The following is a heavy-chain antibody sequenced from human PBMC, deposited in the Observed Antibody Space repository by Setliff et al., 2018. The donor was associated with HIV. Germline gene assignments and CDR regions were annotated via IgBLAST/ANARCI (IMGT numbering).Heavy chain of an antibody. CDR3: AREGVATPDEEGFYFDQ. D-gene: IGHD6-13*01. CDR1: GYAFSNYG. V-gene: IGHV1-18*01. CDR2: ISTYNAKT. Sequence: ASVKVSCKASGYAFSNYGINWVRQAPGRGLEWMGWISTYNAKTDFAQKFQDRLTVTTDSSTNTVYLELMRLTSDDTAVYYCAREGVATPDEEGFYFDQWGQGTLVTVSS. J-gene: IGHJ4*02.